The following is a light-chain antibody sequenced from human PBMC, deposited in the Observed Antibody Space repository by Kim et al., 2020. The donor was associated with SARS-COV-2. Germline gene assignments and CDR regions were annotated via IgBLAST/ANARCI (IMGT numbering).Light chain of an antibody. CDR2: DAS. Sequence: EIVLTQSPATLSLSPGERATLSCKASQTVGSYLAWYQQRPGQAPRLLIYDASNRPSGIPGRFSGSGSGTDFTLTISRLEPDDFAVYYCQQRSGWPPTYSLGQWTKLEI. J-gene: IGKJ2*03. CDR1: QTVGSY. CDR3: QQRSGWPPTYS. V-gene: IGKV3-11*01.